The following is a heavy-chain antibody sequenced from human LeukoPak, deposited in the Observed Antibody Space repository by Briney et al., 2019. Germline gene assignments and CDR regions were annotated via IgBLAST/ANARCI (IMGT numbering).Heavy chain of an antibody. Sequence: GGSLRLSCAASGFTFSTYWMYWVRQAPGKGLVWVSRINSDGSSTSYADSVKGRFTIFRDNAKNTLYLQMNSLRAEDTAVYYCAKGGGSGNYPQYYFDYWGQGAPVTVSS. V-gene: IGHV3-74*01. CDR2: INSDGSST. J-gene: IGHJ4*02. D-gene: IGHD1-26*01. CDR3: AKGGGSGNYPQYYFDY. CDR1: GFTFSTYW.